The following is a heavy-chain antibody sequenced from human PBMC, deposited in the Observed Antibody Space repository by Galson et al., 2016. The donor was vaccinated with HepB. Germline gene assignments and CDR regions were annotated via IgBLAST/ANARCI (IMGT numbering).Heavy chain of an antibody. J-gene: IGHJ6*02. Sequence: SGYTFSNYGITWVRQAPGQGPEWMGWISGYSGNTKYAQKFQARVTMTTDTSTTTAYMELRSLRSDDTAVYYCTRVPNYDYVWVSYRYGYYHGMDVWGQGTTVTVSS. D-gene: IGHD3-16*02. V-gene: IGHV1-18*01. CDR2: ISGYSGNT. CDR1: GYTFSNYG. CDR3: TRVPNYDYVWVSYRYGYYHGMDV.